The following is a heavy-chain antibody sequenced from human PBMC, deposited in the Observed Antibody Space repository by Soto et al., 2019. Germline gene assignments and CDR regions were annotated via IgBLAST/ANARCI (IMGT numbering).Heavy chain of an antibody. V-gene: IGHV1-69*02. CDR3: TIGSWSGEVFDI. Sequence: QVQLVQSGAEVKKPGSSVKVSCKDSGGTFSTYSMFWVRQAPGQGLEWMGRIIPMLGVRNYAQRFQDRVTITADKATTTVHMELSSLRAEDTALYYCTIGSWSGEVFDIWGQGTMVTVSS. CDR2: IIPMLGVR. J-gene: IGHJ3*02. CDR1: GGTFSTYS. D-gene: IGHD2-21*01.